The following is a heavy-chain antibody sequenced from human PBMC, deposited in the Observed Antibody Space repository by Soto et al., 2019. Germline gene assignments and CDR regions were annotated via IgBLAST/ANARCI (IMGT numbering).Heavy chain of an antibody. Sequence: QVQLVESGGGVVQPGRSLRLSCAASGFTFSSYGIHWVRQAPGKGLEWVAVIWYDGSNKYYADSVKGRFTISRDNSKNTLYLQLNSLRAEDTAVYYCARVAFSGTYADYWGQGNLVTVSS. V-gene: IGHV3-33*01. CDR2: IWYDGSNK. D-gene: IGHD1-26*01. CDR3: ARVAFSGTYADY. CDR1: GFTFSSYG. J-gene: IGHJ4*02.